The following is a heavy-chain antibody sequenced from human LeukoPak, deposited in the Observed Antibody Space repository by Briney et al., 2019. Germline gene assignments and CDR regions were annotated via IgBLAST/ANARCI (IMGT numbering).Heavy chain of an antibody. Sequence: ASVKVSCKASGYTFTSYGISWVRQAPGQGLEWMGWISAYNGNTNYAQKLQGRVTMTTDTSTSTAYMELRSLRSDDTAAYYCARVGPSITGTIGCDYWGQGTLVTVSS. CDR2: ISAYNGNT. V-gene: IGHV1-18*01. CDR3: ARVGPSITGTIGCDY. CDR1: GYTFTSYG. D-gene: IGHD1-7*01. J-gene: IGHJ4*02.